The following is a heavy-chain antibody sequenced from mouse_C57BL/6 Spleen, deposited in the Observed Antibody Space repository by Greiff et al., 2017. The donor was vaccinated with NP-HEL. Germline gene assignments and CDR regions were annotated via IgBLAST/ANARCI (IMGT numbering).Heavy chain of an antibody. D-gene: IGHD2-1*01. CDR3: GRDNGNYPYYYAMDY. CDR2: IYPVSGET. Sequence: QVQLKQSGAELASPGASVTLSCKASGYTFTDHIMNWVKKRPGQGLEWIGRIYPVSGETNYNQKFMGKATFSVDRSSSTVYMVLNSLTSEDPAVYYCGRDNGNYPYYYAMDYWGQGTSVTVSS. J-gene: IGHJ4*01. CDR1: GYTFTDHI. V-gene: IGHV1-11*01.